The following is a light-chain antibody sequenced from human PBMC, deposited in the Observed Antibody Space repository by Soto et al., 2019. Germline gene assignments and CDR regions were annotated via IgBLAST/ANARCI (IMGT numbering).Light chain of an antibody. V-gene: IGLV2-23*01. CDR2: EGT. Sequence: QSALTQPASMSGSPGQSITISCTGTSSDFGNYNLVSWYQQRPGKAPKLIIYEGTKRPSGVSSRFSGSKSGNTASLTISGRQAEDEADYHCCSSEGSSTFVFGGGTKLTVL. J-gene: IGLJ3*02. CDR1: SSDFGNYNL. CDR3: CSSEGSSTFV.